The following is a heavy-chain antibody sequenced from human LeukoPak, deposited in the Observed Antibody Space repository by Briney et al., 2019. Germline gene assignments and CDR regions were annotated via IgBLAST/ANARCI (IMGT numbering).Heavy chain of an antibody. V-gene: IGHV3-7*01. J-gene: IGHJ4*02. CDR2: IKQDGSEN. Sequence: PGGSLRLSCAASGFTFSNDWMNWVRQAPGKGLEWVAIIKQDGSENYYVDSGKGRFTISRDNTKNSLYLQMNSLRAEDTAVYFCARGSGWLSDFWGQGTLVTVSS. CDR3: ARGSGWLSDF. CDR1: GFTFSNDW. D-gene: IGHD3-22*01.